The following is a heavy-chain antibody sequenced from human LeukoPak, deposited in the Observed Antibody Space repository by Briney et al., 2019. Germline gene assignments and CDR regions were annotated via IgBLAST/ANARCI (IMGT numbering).Heavy chain of an antibody. J-gene: IGHJ4*02. CDR3: VRGRGDSSGYYYVSDDY. V-gene: IGHV1-2*02. CDR2: INPNSGGT. D-gene: IGHD3-22*01. Sequence: ASVKVSCKASGYTFTGYYMHWVRQPPGQGLEWMGWINPNSGGTNYAQKFQGRVTMTRDTSISTAYMELSRLRSDDTAVYYYVRGRGDSSGYYYVSDDYWGQGTLVTVSS. CDR1: GYTFTGYY.